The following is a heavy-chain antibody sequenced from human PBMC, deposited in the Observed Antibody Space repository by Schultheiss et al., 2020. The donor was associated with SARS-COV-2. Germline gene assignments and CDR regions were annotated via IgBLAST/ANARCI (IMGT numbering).Heavy chain of an antibody. CDR1: GGSISSSSYY. Sequence: LSLTCTVSGGSISSSSYYWGWVRQAPGKGLEWVSYISSSGSTIYYADSVKGRFTISRDNAKNSLYLQMNSLRAEDTAVYYCARDEAYSSGWYPIDYWGQGTLVTVSS. D-gene: IGHD6-19*01. CDR2: ISSSGSTI. J-gene: IGHJ4*02. V-gene: IGHV3-48*03. CDR3: ARDEAYSSGWYPIDY.